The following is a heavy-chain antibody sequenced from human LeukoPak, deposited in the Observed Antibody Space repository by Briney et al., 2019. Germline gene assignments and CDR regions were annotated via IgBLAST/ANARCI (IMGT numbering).Heavy chain of an antibody. CDR1: GGSISSYY. D-gene: IGHD3-16*02. CDR2: IFYSGST. Sequence: SETLSLTCTVSGGSISSYYWSWIRQPPGKGLEWIGHIFYSGSTYYNPSLKSRVTMSVDTSKNQFSLKLSSVTAADTAVYYCARLWLSADYFDDWGQGTLVSVSS. CDR3: ARLWLSADYFDD. J-gene: IGHJ4*02. V-gene: IGHV4-59*01.